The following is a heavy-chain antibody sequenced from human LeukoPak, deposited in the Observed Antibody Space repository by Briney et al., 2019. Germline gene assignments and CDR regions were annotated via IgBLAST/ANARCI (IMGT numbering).Heavy chain of an antibody. CDR1: GYSFTTYW. CDR3: ARQGGFYDNRGYNDAFDI. CDR2: IDPSDSYT. J-gene: IGHJ3*02. Sequence: GKSLKISCKGSGYSFTTYWISWVRPMPGKGLEWMGRIDPSDSYTNYSPAFQGHVTISVDKSISTAYLQRSSLKASDTAMYYCARQGGFYDNRGYNDAFDIWGQGTVVTVSS. V-gene: IGHV5-10-1*01. D-gene: IGHD3-22*01.